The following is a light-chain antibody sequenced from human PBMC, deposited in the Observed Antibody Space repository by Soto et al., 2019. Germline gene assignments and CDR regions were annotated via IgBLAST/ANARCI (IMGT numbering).Light chain of an antibody. V-gene: IGKV1-5*01. CDR1: QSISKW. CDR2: DAS. Sequence: DIHMTQSPSTLSASVGDRVTITSRASQSISKWLAWYQQRPGEAPKFLMYDASTLENWVPSRFSGSGSGTEFTCNFRGRRPDDFGTYYCQRYDTYSYAFGQGTKLHI. J-gene: IGKJ2*01. CDR3: QRYDTYSYA.